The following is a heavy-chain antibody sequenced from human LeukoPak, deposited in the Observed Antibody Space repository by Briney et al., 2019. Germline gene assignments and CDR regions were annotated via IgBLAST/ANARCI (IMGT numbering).Heavy chain of an antibody. CDR1: GFSLHDYT. V-gene: IGHV3-43*01. CDR2: LTWNGQIT. CDR3: VKDGIDGAPWGYFGS. J-gene: IGHJ5*02. D-gene: IGHD3-9*01. Sequence: GGSLRLSCAVSGFSLHDYTMHWVRQIPGKGLEWVALLTWNGQITSYGDSVKGRLNISRDDSRNTLYLEMSRLNFDDTGLYYCVKDGIDGAPWGYFGSWGRGTLVSVST.